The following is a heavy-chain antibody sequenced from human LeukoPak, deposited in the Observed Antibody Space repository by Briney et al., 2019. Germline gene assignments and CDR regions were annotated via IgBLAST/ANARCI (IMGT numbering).Heavy chain of an antibody. CDR2: ISYDGSNK. CDR1: GFTFSSYA. D-gene: IGHD5-12*01. Sequence: GGSLRLSCAASGFTFSSYAMHWVRQAPGKELEWVAVISYDGSNKYYADSVKGRFTISRDNSKNTLYLQMNSLRAEDTAVYYCATLGSEDGMDVWGQGTTVTVSS. V-gene: IGHV3-30*04. J-gene: IGHJ6*02. CDR3: ATLGSEDGMDV.